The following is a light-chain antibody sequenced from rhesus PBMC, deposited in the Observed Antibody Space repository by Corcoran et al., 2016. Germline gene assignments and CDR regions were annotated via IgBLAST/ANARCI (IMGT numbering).Light chain of an antibody. V-gene: IGLV2S7*01. CDR3: CSYTTRSTFI. CDR2: GVS. CDR1: SSDVGGYNY. J-gene: IGLJ1*01. Sequence: QAAPTQPPSVSGSPGQSVTISCTGTSSDVGGYNYVSWYQQHPGKAPKLIIYGVSTRPSGVSDRFSGSKSGNTASLTISGLQAEDEADYHCCSYTTRSTFIFGGGTRLTVL.